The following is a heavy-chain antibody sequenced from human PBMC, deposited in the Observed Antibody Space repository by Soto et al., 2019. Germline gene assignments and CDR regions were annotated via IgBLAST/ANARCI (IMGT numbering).Heavy chain of an antibody. CDR1: GFTFSTYG. Sequence: QVQLVDSGGGVVQPGRSLRLSCVVSGFTFSTYGMHWVRQAPGKALEWVAGISFDGSFKYYADSVKGRFTISRDNSKNTLFLQLNSLRVEDTVVFYCAKGSTALIPVTNLDYWGQGTLVTVSS. CDR2: ISFDGSFK. V-gene: IGHV3-30*18. D-gene: IGHD4-17*01. CDR3: AKGSTALIPVTNLDY. J-gene: IGHJ4*02.